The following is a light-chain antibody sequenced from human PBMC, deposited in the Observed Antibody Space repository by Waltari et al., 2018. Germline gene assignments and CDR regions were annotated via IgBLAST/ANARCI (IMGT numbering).Light chain of an antibody. CDR3: SSYTGSSTPYV. Sequence: QSALTQPASVSGSPGQSITISCTGTSSDVGGYNSVSWYQPHPGKAPKLMIYEVSNGPSGVSNRFSGSKSGNTAPLTISGLQAEDEADYYCSSYTGSSTPYVFGSGTKVTVL. CDR1: SSDVGGYNS. J-gene: IGLJ1*01. V-gene: IGLV2-14*01. CDR2: EVS.